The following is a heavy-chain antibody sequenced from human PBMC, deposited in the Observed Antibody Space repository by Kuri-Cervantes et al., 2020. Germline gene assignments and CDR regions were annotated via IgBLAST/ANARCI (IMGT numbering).Heavy chain of an antibody. CDR2: VSWGSGRI. CDR3: ARVLYGGDSFWYIDL. V-gene: IGHV3-9*01. D-gene: IGHD4-23*01. J-gene: IGHJ2*01. Sequence: SGVSWGSGRIDYADSVRGRFTISRDNSKNTLYVQMNSLRAEDTAVYYCARVLYGGDSFWYIDLWGRGTLVTVSS.